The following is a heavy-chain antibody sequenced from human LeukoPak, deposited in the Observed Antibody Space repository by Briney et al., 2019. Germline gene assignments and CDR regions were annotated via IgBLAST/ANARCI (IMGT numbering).Heavy chain of an antibody. J-gene: IGHJ3*02. CDR3: ARMSRSGYDSSGYYDDAFDI. Sequence: GASVKVSCKASGYTFTSYGISWVRQAPGQGLEWMGWISAYNGNTNYAQKLQGRVTMTTDTSTSTAYVELRSLRSDDTAVYYCARMSRSGYDSSGYYDDAFDIWGQGTMVTVSS. V-gene: IGHV1-18*01. CDR1: GYTFTSYG. D-gene: IGHD3-22*01. CDR2: ISAYNGNT.